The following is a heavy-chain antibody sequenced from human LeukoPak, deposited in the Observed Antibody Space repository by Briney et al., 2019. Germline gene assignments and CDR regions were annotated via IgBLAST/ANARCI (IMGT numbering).Heavy chain of an antibody. CDR1: GFTFSDYY. V-gene: IGHV3-11*01. J-gene: IGHJ5*02. Sequence: GGSLRLSCAASGFTFSDYYMSWIRQAPGKGLEWLSYISGSGSTTQYEDSVKGRFTISRDNAENSLYLQMNSLSAEDTAAYYCARGQNWFDPWGQGTLVTVSS. CDR2: ISGSGSTT. CDR3: ARGQNWFDP.